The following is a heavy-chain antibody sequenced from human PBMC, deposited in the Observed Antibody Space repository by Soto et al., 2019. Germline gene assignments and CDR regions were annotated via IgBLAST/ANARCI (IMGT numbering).Heavy chain of an antibody. Sequence: QVQLQESGPGLVKPSQTLSLTCTVSGGSISSGDYYWSWIRQPPGKGLEWIGYIYYSGSTYYNPSLKSRVTISVDTSKNQFSLKLSSVTAADTAVYYCARADSGSYFRDDHFDYWGQGTLVTVSS. CDR1: GGSISSGDYY. V-gene: IGHV4-30-4*01. CDR2: IYYSGST. J-gene: IGHJ4*02. D-gene: IGHD1-26*01. CDR3: ARADSGSYFRDDHFDY.